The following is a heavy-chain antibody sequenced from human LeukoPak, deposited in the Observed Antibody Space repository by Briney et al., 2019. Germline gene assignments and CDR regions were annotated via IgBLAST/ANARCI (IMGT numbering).Heavy chain of an antibody. Sequence: PSETLSLTCAVYGGSFSGYYWSWLRHPPGKGLEWLGEINHSGSTNYNPSLKSRVTISVDTSKNQFSLKLSSVTAADTAVYYCARGGIVVVPAAMPGYYYYGMDVWGQGTTVTVSS. CDR1: GGSFSGYY. CDR2: INHSGST. D-gene: IGHD2-2*01. CDR3: ARGGIVVVPAAMPGYYYYGMDV. V-gene: IGHV4-34*01. J-gene: IGHJ6*02.